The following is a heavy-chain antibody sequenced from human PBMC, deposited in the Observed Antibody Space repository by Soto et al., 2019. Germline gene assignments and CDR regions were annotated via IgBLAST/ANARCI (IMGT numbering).Heavy chain of an antibody. Sequence: EVQLVESGGGLVQPGRSLRLSCAASGFTFDDYAMHWVRQAPGKGLEWVSGISWNSGSIGHADSVKGRFTISRDNAKNSLYLQMNSLRAEDTALYYCAKGVAAWGYFDYWGQGTLVTVSS. CDR2: ISWNSGSI. V-gene: IGHV3-9*01. CDR3: AKGVAAWGYFDY. D-gene: IGHD2-15*01. CDR1: GFTFDDYA. J-gene: IGHJ4*02.